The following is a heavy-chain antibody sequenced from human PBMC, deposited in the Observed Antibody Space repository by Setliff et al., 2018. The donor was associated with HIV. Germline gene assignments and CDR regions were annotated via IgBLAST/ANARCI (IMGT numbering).Heavy chain of an antibody. CDR1: GGSFSGYY. CDR2: INHSGST. CDR3: EVAGQ. Sequence: SETLSLTCAVYGGSFSGYYWSWIRQPPGKGLEWIGEINHSGSTNYNPSLKSRVTISVDTSKNQFSLKLRSVTAADTTVYYCEVAGQWGQGTLVTVSS. D-gene: IGHD6-19*01. J-gene: IGHJ4*02. V-gene: IGHV4-34*01.